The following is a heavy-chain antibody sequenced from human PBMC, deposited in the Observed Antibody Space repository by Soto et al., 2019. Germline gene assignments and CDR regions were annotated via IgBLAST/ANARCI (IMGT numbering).Heavy chain of an antibody. V-gene: IGHV3-53*01. CDR1: GFTVSSNY. J-gene: IGHJ6*02. D-gene: IGHD6-6*01. CDR3: AREILSSIAARTYYYYGMDV. Sequence: PGGSLRLSCAASGFTVSSNYMSWVRQAPGKGLEWVSVIYSGGSTYYADSVKGRFTISRDNSKNTLYLQMNSLRAEDTAVYYCAREILSSIAARTYYYYGMDVWGQGTTVTVSS. CDR2: IYSGGST.